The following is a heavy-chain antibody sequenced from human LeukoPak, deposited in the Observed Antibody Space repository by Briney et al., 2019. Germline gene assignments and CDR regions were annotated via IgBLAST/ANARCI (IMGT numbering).Heavy chain of an antibody. V-gene: IGHV4-34*01. CDR3: AAGYDFRYYSFDI. Sequence: SETLSLTCAVYGGSFSGYYWSWIRQPTGKGLEWIGEINHSGRTNYHPSLKSRVTISVDTSKNQISLKRSAVTAADTAVYYCAAGYDFRYYSFDIWGQGTMVTVSS. CDR1: GGSFSGYY. J-gene: IGHJ3*02. D-gene: IGHD3-3*01. CDR2: INHSGRT.